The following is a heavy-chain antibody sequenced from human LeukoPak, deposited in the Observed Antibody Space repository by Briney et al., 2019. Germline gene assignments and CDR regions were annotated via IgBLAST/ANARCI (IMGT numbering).Heavy chain of an antibody. Sequence: PSETLSLTCTVSGGSISSYYWSWIRQPPGKGLEWIGYIYYSGSTNYNPSLKSRVTISVDTSKNQFSLKLSSVTAADTAVYYCARAYRGDFDYWGQGTLVTVSS. CDR2: IYYSGST. CDR1: GGSISSYY. V-gene: IGHV4-59*08. J-gene: IGHJ4*02. D-gene: IGHD3-10*01. CDR3: ARAYRGDFDY.